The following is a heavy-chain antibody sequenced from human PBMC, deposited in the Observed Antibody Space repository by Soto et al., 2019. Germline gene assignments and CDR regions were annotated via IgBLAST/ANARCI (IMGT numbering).Heavy chain of an antibody. Sequence: SETLSLTCTVSGGSISSYYWSWIRQPPGKGLEWIGYIYYSGSTNYNPSLKSRVSISLDTSKNQFSLKLTSVTAADTAVYYCARAGTRGYWFDPWGQGTLVTVSS. CDR3: ARAGTRGYWFDP. V-gene: IGHV4-59*01. CDR1: GGSISSYY. D-gene: IGHD6-13*01. J-gene: IGHJ5*02. CDR2: IYYSGST.